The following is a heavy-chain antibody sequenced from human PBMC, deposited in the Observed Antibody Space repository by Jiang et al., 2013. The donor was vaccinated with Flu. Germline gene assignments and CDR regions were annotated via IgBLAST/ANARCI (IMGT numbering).Heavy chain of an antibody. D-gene: IGHD1-26*01. CDR1: GFSFTSFW. CDR3: ARQKRDEIVGAPTGIYYYGMDV. Sequence: GAEVKKPGESLRISCKGSGFSFTSFWITWVRQIPGKGLEWMGRIDPDDSYTNYSPSFEGHVTISADKSISTAYLQWSSLKASDTAMYYCARQKRDEIVGAPTGIYYYGMDVWGTGTTVTVSS. V-gene: IGHV5-10-1*03. J-gene: IGHJ6*04. CDR2: IDPDDSYT.